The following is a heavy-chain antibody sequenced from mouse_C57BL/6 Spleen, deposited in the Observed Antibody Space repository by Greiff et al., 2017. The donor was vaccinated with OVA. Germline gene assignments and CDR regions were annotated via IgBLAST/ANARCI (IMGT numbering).Heavy chain of an antibody. CDR2: ISYSGST. V-gene: IGHV3-1*01. CDR1: GYSITSGYD. Sequence: EVKLVESGPGMVKPSQSLSLTCTVTGYSITSGYDWHWIRHFPGNKLEWMGYISYSGSTNYNPSLKSRISITHATSKNHFFLKLNAVTTEDTATDYCARRGAQAPMAMDYWGQGTSVTVSS. CDR3: ARRGAQAPMAMDY. D-gene: IGHD3-2*02. J-gene: IGHJ4*01.